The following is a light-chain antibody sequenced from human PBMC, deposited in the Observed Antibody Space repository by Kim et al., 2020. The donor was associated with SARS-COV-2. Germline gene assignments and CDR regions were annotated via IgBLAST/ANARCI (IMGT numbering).Light chain of an antibody. V-gene: IGLV2-14*03. Sequence: ITTSCTGTSSDVGGYNYVSWYQQHPGKAPKLMIYDVSNRPSGVSNRFSGSKSGNTASLTISGLQAEDEADYYCSSYTSSSTLEGVFGTGTKVTVL. CDR3: SSYTSSSTLEGV. CDR2: DVS. CDR1: SSDVGGYNY. J-gene: IGLJ1*01.